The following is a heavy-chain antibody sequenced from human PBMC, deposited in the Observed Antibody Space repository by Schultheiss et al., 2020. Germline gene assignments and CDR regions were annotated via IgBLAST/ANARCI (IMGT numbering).Heavy chain of an antibody. CDR1: GGSISSYY. Sequence: SETLSLTCTVSGGSISSYYWGWIRQPPGKGLEWIGYIYYSGSTYYNPSLKSRVTISVDTSKNQFSLKLSSVTAADTAVYYCARPAFGYGDYPDAFDIWGQGTMVTVSS. CDR3: ARPAFGYGDYPDAFDI. D-gene: IGHD4-17*01. V-gene: IGHV4-59*06. J-gene: IGHJ3*02. CDR2: IYYSGST.